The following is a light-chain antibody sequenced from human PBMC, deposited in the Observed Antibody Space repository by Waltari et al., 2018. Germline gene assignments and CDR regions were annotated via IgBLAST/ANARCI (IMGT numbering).Light chain of an antibody. V-gene: IGLV3-25*02. Sequence: SYELTQPPSVSVSPGQTARITCSGAALSKQYAYWYQQKPGQAPGLVIYKDSERPSGIPERFSGSNSGNTATLTISRVDAGDEADYYCQVWDSDSDHVVFGGGTKLAVL. CDR1: ALSKQY. CDR3: QVWDSDSDHVV. CDR2: KDS. J-gene: IGLJ2*01.